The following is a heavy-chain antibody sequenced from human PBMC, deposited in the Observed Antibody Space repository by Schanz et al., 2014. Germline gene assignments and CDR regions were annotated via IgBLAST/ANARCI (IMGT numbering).Heavy chain of an antibody. CDR2: ISSVGISK. Sequence: QVQLVESGGGLVKPGGSLRLSCAASGFTFSDYYMSWVRQAPGKGLEWVSYISSVGISKYYADPVKGRFTISRDSAKNSLYLQMNNLRVEDTAVYYCARGPDYGSGSYSSYWGQGTLVTVSS. D-gene: IGHD3-10*01. CDR3: ARGPDYGSGSYSSY. J-gene: IGHJ4*02. V-gene: IGHV3-11*04. CDR1: GFTFSDYY.